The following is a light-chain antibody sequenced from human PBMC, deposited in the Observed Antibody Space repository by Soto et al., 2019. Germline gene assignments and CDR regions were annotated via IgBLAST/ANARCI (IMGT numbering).Light chain of an antibody. Sequence: QSVLTQPASVSDSPGQSITISCTGTSSDVGGSNFVSWYQQHPGKPPKLIIYDVANRPSGVSSRFSGSKSGSTASLIISRLQTEDEADYYCVSYTSSTTYVFGTGTRSPS. J-gene: IGLJ1*01. CDR3: VSYTSSTTYV. V-gene: IGLV2-14*03. CDR2: DVA. CDR1: SSDVGGSNF.